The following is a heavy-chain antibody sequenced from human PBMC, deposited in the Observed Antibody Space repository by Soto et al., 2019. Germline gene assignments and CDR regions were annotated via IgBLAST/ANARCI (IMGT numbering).Heavy chain of an antibody. CDR2: IYWNDEK. CDR3: AHEPHQYYFDF. CDR1: GFSLTTPGAG. V-gene: IGHV2-5*01. J-gene: IGHJ4*02. Sequence: QITLKESGPTLVKPTQTLTLTCTFSGFSLTTPGAGVGWIRQPPGKALEWLAFIYWNDEKRYSPSLKGRLTVTPDFSKKQVVITMTDMDPVDSATYYCAHEPHQYYFDFWGQGTQVTVSS.